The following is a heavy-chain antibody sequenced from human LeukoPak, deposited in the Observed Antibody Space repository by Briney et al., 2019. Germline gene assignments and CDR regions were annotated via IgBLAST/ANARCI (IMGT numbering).Heavy chain of an antibody. CDR1: GYTFTSYG. Sequence: GASVKVSCRASGYTFTSYGISWVRQAPGQGLEWMGWISAYNGNTNYAQKLQGRVTITTDTSTSTAYMELRSLRSDDTAVYYCARDLHPEIYCSSTSCYSVTEYFQHWGQGTLVTVSS. CDR2: ISAYNGNT. V-gene: IGHV1-18*01. D-gene: IGHD2-2*01. J-gene: IGHJ1*01. CDR3: ARDLHPEIYCSSTSCYSVTEYFQH.